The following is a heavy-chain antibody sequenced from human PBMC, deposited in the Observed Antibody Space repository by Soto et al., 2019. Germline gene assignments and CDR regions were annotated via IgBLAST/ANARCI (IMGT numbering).Heavy chain of an antibody. D-gene: IGHD3-22*01. CDR3: ARALYYYDSSGYYGS. CDR1: GFTFSRYS. CDR2: ISSSSSYI. V-gene: IGHV3-21*01. Sequence: EVQLVESGGGLVKPGGSLRLSCAASGFTFSRYSMNWVRQAPGKGLEWVSSISSSSSYIYYADSVKGRFTISRDNAKNSRYRQMNSRRAEDTAVYYWARALYYYDSSGYYGSWGQGTLVTVSS. J-gene: IGHJ5*02.